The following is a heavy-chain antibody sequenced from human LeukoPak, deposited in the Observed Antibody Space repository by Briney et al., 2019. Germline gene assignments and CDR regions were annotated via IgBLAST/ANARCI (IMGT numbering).Heavy chain of an antibody. J-gene: IGHJ6*03. CDR1: GFTFSSYW. D-gene: IGHD6-19*01. V-gene: IGHV3-7*01. CDR3: ASLYNSGWYWDFGAAAADYMDV. Sequence: GGSLRPSCAASGFTFSSYWMSWVRQAPGKGLEWVANIKQDGSEKYYVDSVKGRFTISRDNAKNSLYLHMDNLRAEDTAVYYCASLYNSGWYWDFGAAAADYMDVWGKGTTVTVSS. CDR2: IKQDGSEK.